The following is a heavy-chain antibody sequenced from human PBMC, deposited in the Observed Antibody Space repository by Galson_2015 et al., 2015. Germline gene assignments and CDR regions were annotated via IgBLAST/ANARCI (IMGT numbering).Heavy chain of an antibody. CDR2: ISSSGSTI. Sequence: SLRLSCAASGFTFSSYEMNWVRQAPGEGLEWVSYISSSGSTIYYADSVKGRFTISRDNAKNSLYLQMNSLRAEDTAVYYSARAIVGDAFDIWGQGTMVTVSS. D-gene: IGHD2-21*01. V-gene: IGHV3-48*03. J-gene: IGHJ3*02. CDR3: ARAIVGDAFDI. CDR1: GFTFSSYE.